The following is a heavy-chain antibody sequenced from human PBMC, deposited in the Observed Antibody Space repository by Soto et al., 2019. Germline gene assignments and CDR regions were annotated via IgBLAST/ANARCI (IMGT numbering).Heavy chain of an antibody. Sequence: ASVQVSCKASGYTFSSYYMHCVRQAPGQGLEWMGLINPSGGSTSHAQKFQGRVTMTRDTSTSTVYMELCILRSEDMAVYDCARVSNTWSGGLWGQGCLVTVSS. J-gene: IGHJ4*01. CDR2: INPSGGST. V-gene: IGHV1-46*01. CDR1: GYTFSSYY. CDR3: ARVSNTWSGGL. D-gene: IGHD2-2*01.